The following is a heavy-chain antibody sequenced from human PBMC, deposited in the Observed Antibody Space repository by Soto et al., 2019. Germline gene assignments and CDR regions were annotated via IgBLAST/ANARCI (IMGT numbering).Heavy chain of an antibody. J-gene: IGHJ4*02. D-gene: IGHD3-3*01. V-gene: IGHV1-2*02. Sequence: ASVKVSCKAPGDTFTGYYMHWVRQAPGQGLEWMGWINPNSGGTNYAQKFQGRVTMTRDTSISTAYMELSRLRSDDTAVYYGARDLGDFWIGMGYWGQGTLVTVSS. CDR1: GDTFTGYY. CDR3: ARDLGDFWIGMGY. CDR2: INPNSGGT.